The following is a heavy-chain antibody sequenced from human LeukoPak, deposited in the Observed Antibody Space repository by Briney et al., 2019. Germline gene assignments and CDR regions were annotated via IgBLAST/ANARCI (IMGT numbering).Heavy chain of an antibody. V-gene: IGHV1-18*01. CDR1: GYTFTSYG. Sequence: ASVKVSCKASGYTFTSYGISWVRQAPGQGLEWMGWISAYNGNTNYAQNLQGRVTMTTDTSTSTAYMELRSLRSDDTAVYYCARGLARKAGIAAVWVWFDPWGQGTLVTVSS. J-gene: IGHJ5*02. D-gene: IGHD6-13*01. CDR2: ISAYNGNT. CDR3: ARGLARKAGIAAVWVWFDP.